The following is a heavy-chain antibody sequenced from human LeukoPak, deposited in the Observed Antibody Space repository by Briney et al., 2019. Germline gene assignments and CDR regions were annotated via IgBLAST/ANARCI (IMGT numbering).Heavy chain of an antibody. D-gene: IGHD3-22*01. CDR2: IIPVLDVS. V-gene: IGHV1-69*04. Sequence: AASVKVSCKASGGSFSSYVITWVRQAPGQGLEWMGRIIPVLDVSTFAQKFQGRVTITADKSTNTAHMELSRLESGDTAVYCTREGVYAPDGSGYHRDAFDIWGQGTVVIVSS. CDR1: GGSFSSYV. J-gene: IGHJ3*02. CDR3: TREGVYAPDGSGYHRDAFDI.